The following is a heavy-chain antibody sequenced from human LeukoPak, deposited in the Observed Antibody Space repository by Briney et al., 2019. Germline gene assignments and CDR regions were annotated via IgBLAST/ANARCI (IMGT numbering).Heavy chain of an antibody. D-gene: IGHD6-19*01. CDR1: GFSLSTRVMR. Sequence: ESGPTMVNPTQTLTLTCTFSGFSLSTRVMRVSCICHPPGQALVSLTRLGWSDAKLYSTSLKNRLTISKDTSKHQVVLTMNNMDPVDTATYYCARIQGIAVAGTLSVWAFDIWGQGTMVTVSS. V-gene: IGHV2-70*04. CDR2: LGWSDAK. CDR3: ARIQGIAVAGTLSVWAFDI. J-gene: IGHJ3*02.